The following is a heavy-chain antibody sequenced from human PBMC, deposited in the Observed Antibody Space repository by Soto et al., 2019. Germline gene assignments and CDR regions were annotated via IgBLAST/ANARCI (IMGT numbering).Heavy chain of an antibody. D-gene: IGHD6-13*01. CDR3: ARDSSPGSYGMDV. Sequence: QVQLQESGPGLVKPSQTLSLTCTVSGGSISSGGYYWSWIRQHPGKGLEWIGYIYYSGSTYYNPSLNSRVTISVDTSKNQFSPKLSSVTAADTAVYYCARDSSPGSYGMDVWGQGTTVTVSS. J-gene: IGHJ6*02. CDR1: GGSISSGGYY. V-gene: IGHV4-31*03. CDR2: IYYSGST.